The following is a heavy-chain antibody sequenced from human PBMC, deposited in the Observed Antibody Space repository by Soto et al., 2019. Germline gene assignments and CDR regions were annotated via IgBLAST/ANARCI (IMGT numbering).Heavy chain of an antibody. CDR1: GFSLTSPGMC. D-gene: IGHD1-20*01. CDR2: IERDDDDK. Sequence: SGPTLVNPTETLTLTRTFSGFSLTSPGMCVSWIRQSPGKALEWLALIERDDDDKYYSTSLKTRLTISKDTRKNQVVLTMANMEPADTATYYCARSIRGPRRFNGMDVWGQGTTVTVS. J-gene: IGHJ6*02. V-gene: IGHV2-70*13. CDR3: ARSIRGPRRFNGMDV.